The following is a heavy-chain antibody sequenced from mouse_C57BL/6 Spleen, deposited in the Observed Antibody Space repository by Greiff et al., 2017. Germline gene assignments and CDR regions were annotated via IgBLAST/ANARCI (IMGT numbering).Heavy chain of an antibody. D-gene: IGHD1-1*01. Sequence: EVQLQQSGAELVRPGASVKLSCTASGFNIKDYYMHWVKQRPEHGLEWIGRIDPEDGDTEYAPKFQGKATMTADTSSNTAYLQLSSLTSEDTAVYYCTTAVVATSPFDYWGQGTTLTVSS. V-gene: IGHV14-1*01. CDR3: TTAVVATSPFDY. J-gene: IGHJ2*01. CDR2: IDPEDGDT. CDR1: GFNIKDYY.